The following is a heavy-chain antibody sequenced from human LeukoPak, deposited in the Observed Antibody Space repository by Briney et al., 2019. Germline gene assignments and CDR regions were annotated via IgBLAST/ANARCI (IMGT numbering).Heavy chain of an antibody. V-gene: IGHV4-4*07. CDR3: ARGGYTISSYIFDY. CDR2: IYTTGRT. Sequence: SETLSLTCSVSGGSINSYWWTWVRQPAGKGLEFIGRIYTTGRTNYNPSLKSRVSMSVDTSKNKFSLELRSVSAADTAVYLCARGGYTISSYIFDYWGQGALVTVSS. J-gene: IGHJ4*02. CDR1: GGSINSYW. D-gene: IGHD3-16*02.